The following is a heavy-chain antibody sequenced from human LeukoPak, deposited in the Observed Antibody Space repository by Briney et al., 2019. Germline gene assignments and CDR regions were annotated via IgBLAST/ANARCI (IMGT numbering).Heavy chain of an antibody. CDR3: ASVAHSHFVSGKYYYDKDV. Sequence: GGSLRLSCAASGFTVSNNYISWVRQAPGKGLECVAFMYTDGQTSYADSVKGRFTISRGDSENTESLQMVNLRVEDTAVYYCASVAHSHFVSGKYYYDKDVWGQGTTVTVSS. V-gene: IGHV3-66*01. CDR1: GFTVSNNY. CDR2: MYTDGQT. D-gene: IGHD3-10*01. J-gene: IGHJ6*02.